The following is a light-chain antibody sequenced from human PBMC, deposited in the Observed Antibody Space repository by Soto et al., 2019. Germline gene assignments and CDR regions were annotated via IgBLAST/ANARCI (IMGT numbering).Light chain of an antibody. Sequence: DIQMTQSPSTLSASVGDRVTITCRASQTIFRWLAWYQQRPGKAPNLLISDASDLQSGVPSRFSGSGSGAEFTLTIGRLQPDEFATYYCQQYNSYPWTFGQGTKVEF. CDR3: QQYNSYPWT. CDR2: DAS. J-gene: IGKJ1*01. V-gene: IGKV1-5*01. CDR1: QTIFRW.